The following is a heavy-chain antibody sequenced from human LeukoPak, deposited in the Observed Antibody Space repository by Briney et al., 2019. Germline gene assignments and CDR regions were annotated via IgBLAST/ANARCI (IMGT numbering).Heavy chain of an antibody. CDR2: IIPIFGTA. V-gene: IGHV1-69*13. CDR3: ARGGRYSYGYFLLDY. D-gene: IGHD5-18*01. Sequence: GASVKVSCKASGYTFTSYGISWVRQAPGQGLEWMGGIIPIFGTAKYAQKFQGRVTISADESTSTAYMELSSLRSEDTAVYYCARGGRYSYGYFLLDYWGQGTLVTVSS. J-gene: IGHJ4*02. CDR1: GYTFTSYG.